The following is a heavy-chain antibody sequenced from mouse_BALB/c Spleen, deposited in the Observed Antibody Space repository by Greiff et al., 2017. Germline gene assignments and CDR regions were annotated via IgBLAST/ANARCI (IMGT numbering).Heavy chain of an antibody. CDR1: GYTFTSYT. CDR2: INPSSGYT. V-gene: IGHV1-4*02. Sequence: QVQLKESAAELARPGASVKMSCKASGYTFTSYTMHWVKQRPGQGLEWIGYINPSSGYTEYNQKFKDKTTLTADKSSSTAYMQLSSLTSEDSAVYYCARGDRYFDVWGAGTTVTVSS. CDR3: ARGDRYFDV. J-gene: IGHJ1*01.